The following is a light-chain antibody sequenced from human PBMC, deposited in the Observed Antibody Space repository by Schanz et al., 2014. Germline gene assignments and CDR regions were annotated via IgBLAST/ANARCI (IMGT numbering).Light chain of an antibody. J-gene: IGKJ2*01. V-gene: IGKV3-20*01. Sequence: EIVLTQSPGTLSLSPGERATLSCRVSQSVSSSFLAWYQQKPGQAPRLLIYGASSRATGIPDRFSGSGSGTDFTLTISTLEPEDFAVYFCQHYGSSPPYTFGQGTKLEIK. CDR2: GAS. CDR1: QSVSSSF. CDR3: QHYGSSPPYT.